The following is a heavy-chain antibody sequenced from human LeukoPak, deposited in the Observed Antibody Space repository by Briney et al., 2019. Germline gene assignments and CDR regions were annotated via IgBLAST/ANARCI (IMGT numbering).Heavy chain of an antibody. D-gene: IGHD1-20*01. CDR1: GYTFTRYY. V-gene: IGHV1-2*02. CDR2: INPNRCCT. J-gene: IGHJ3*02. Sequence: ASVKVSCKASGYTFTRYYMQWVRQAPGRGVEWMGWINPNRCCTHYVQEVQGEVTLTRDTSISTAYMELSRLRSDDTAVYYCAQYLEPHDAFDIWGQGTMVTVSS. CDR3: AQYLEPHDAFDI.